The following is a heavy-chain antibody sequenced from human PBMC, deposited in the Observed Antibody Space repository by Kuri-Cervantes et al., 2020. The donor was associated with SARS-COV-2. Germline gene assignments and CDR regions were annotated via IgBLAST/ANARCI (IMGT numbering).Heavy chain of an antibody. V-gene: IGHV3-19*01. CDR2: VSWNGSRT. Sequence: ETLSLTCAASGFTFSNSDMNWVRQAPGKGPEWVSGVSWNGSRTHYADSVKGRFIISRDNSRNFLYQQMNSLRPEDMAVYYCVRHKAAAGIVAPDWGQGTLVTVSS. CDR1: GFTFSNSD. CDR3: VRHKAAAGIVAPD. J-gene: IGHJ4*02. D-gene: IGHD6-13*01.